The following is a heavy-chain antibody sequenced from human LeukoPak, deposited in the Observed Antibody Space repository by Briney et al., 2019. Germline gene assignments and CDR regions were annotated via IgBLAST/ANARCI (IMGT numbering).Heavy chain of an antibody. D-gene: IGHD6-19*01. CDR1: GFTFSSSA. V-gene: IGHV1-58*01. Sequence: ASVKVSCKASGFTFSSSAVQWVRQARGQRLEWTGWIVVGSGNTNLAQKFQERVIITRDMSTSTAYMELSSLRSEDTAVYYCAADSSGWYSTFDYWGQGTLVTVSS. CDR2: IVVGSGNT. J-gene: IGHJ4*02. CDR3: AADSSGWYSTFDY.